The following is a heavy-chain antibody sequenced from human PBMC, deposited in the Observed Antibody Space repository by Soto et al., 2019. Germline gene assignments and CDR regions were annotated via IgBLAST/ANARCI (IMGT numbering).Heavy chain of an antibody. D-gene: IGHD1-1*01. CDR1: GFSFSSYS. V-gene: IGHV3-21*01. Sequence: EVKLVESGGGLVKPGGSLRLSCAASGFSFSSYSMTWVRQAPWKGLEWVSTISSTSIYIYYADSVKGRFTISRDNARNSLSLQMNSLRAEDTAVYYCATDQLSLLNYDYWGQGTLVTVSS. CDR3: ATDQLSLLNYDY. CDR2: ISSTSIYI. J-gene: IGHJ4*02.